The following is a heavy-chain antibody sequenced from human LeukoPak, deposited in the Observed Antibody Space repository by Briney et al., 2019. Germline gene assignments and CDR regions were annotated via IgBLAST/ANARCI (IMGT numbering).Heavy chain of an antibody. D-gene: IGHD4-23*01. CDR2: ISAYNGNT. CDR1: GYTFTSYG. V-gene: IGHV1-18*01. CDR3: ARNSRVASTSGLNY. Sequence: SVKVSCKASGYTFTSYGISWVRQAPGQGLEWMGWISAYNGNTNYAQKLQGRVAITADESTSTVFMELSSLRSDDTAFYYCARNSRVASTSGLNYWGQGTLVTVSS. J-gene: IGHJ4*02.